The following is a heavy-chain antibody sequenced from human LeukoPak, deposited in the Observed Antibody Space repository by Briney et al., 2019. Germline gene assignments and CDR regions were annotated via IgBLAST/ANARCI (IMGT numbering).Heavy chain of an antibody. CDR1: GYTFTSYG. J-gene: IGHJ3*02. V-gene: IGHV1-18*01. CDR2: ISAYNGNT. Sequence: ASVKVSCKASGYTFTSYGTSWVRQAPGQGLEWMGWISAYNGNTNYAQKLQGRVTMTTDTSTSTAYMELRSLRSDDTAVYYCARGAYDSSGYYSDAFDIWGQGTMVTVSS. D-gene: IGHD3-22*01. CDR3: ARGAYDSSGYYSDAFDI.